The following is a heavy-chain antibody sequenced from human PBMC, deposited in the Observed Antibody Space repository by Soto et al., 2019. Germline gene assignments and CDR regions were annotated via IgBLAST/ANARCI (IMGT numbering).Heavy chain of an antibody. CDR2: IIPIFGTA. V-gene: IGHV1-69*13. CDR3: ARSDNVVVTASSPVYFDY. Sequence: GASVKVSCKASGGTFSSYAISWVRQAPGQGLEWMGGIIPIFGTANYAQKFQGRVTITADESTSTAYMELSSLRSEDTAIYFCARSDNVVVTASSPVYFDYWGQGTLVTVSS. J-gene: IGHJ4*02. D-gene: IGHD2-15*01. CDR1: GGTFSSYA.